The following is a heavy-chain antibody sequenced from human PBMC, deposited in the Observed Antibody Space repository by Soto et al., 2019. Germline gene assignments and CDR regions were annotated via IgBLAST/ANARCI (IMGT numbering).Heavy chain of an antibody. CDR2: INPNSGGT. J-gene: IGHJ3*02. Sequence: ASVKVSCKASGYTFSGYYIHWVRQAPGQGLEWMGWINPNSGGTNYAQKFQGWVTMTRDTSISTAYMELSRLRSDDTAVYYCARASSSEQFHPSDAFDICGQGPLVTVSS. CDR3: ARASSSEQFHPSDAFDI. D-gene: IGHD3-22*01. V-gene: IGHV1-2*04. CDR1: GYTFSGYY.